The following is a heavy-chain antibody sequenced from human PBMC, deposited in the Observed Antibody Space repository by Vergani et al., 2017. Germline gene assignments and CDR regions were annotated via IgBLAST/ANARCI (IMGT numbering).Heavy chain of an antibody. Sequence: EVQLVQSGAEVTKPGESLKIPCQISGYSFTNYWIVWVRQMPGKGLEWMGIIHPADSDIRYSPSFQGQVTISVDKSISTAYLQRRSLRASDSAMYYCARHTTYTDSWGQGTLVTVSS. CDR1: GYSFTNYW. D-gene: IGHD1-1*01. CDR2: IHPADSDI. J-gene: IGHJ4*02. V-gene: IGHV5-51*01. CDR3: ARHTTYTDS.